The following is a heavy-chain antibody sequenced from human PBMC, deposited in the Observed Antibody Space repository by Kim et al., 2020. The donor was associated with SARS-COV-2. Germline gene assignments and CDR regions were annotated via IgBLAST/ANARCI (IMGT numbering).Heavy chain of an antibody. CDR2: ISYDGSNK. CDR3: ARDGGVLEWLLSYPYYFDY. D-gene: IGHD3-3*01. Sequence: GGSLRLSCAASGFTFSSYAMHWVRQAPGKGLEWVAVISYDGSNKYYADSVKGRFTISRDNSKNTLYLQMNSLRAEDTAVYYCARDGGVLEWLLSYPYYFDYWGQGTLVTVSS. J-gene: IGHJ4*02. CDR1: GFTFSSYA. V-gene: IGHV3-30-3*01.